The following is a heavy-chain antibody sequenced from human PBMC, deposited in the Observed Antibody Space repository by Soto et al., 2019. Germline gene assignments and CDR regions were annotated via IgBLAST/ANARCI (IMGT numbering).Heavy chain of an antibody. Sequence: PGGSLRLSCTVSGFAFNNYGISWVRQAPGKGLEWVSSISKSDYTSYSDSVKGRFAISRDNAKSSVSLQMNTLRVKDTAVYYCAREDSIIIPAVSDFWGQGTLVTVSS. CDR1: GFAFNNYG. D-gene: IGHD2-2*01. CDR2: ISKSDYT. V-gene: IGHV3-21*01. J-gene: IGHJ4*02. CDR3: AREDSIIIPAVSDF.